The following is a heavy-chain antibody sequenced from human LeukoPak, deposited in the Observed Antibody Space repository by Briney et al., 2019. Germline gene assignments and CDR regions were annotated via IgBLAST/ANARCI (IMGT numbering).Heavy chain of an antibody. V-gene: IGHV3-15*01. CDR3: TSDEGRSIAD. J-gene: IGHJ4*02. CDR2: LKNKDHSVTT. Sequence: GSLRLSCAASQFTFNNAWMSWTRHSPRKWLEWVGQLKNKDHSVTTDYPAPVNRKFTISNDDTQHTPYLHVISRKTDDTAGYYYTSDEGRSIADWGQGTLVTV. D-gene: IGHD3-3*02. CDR1: QFTFNNAW.